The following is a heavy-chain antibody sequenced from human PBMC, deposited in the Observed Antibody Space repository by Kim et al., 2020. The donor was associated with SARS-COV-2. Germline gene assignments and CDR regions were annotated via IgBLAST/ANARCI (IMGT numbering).Heavy chain of an antibody. V-gene: IGHV3-23*01. CDR2: ISGSGGST. CDR1: GFTFSSYA. D-gene: IGHD3-22*01. Sequence: GGSLRLSCAASGFTFSSYAMSWVRQAPGKGLEWVSAISGSGGSTYYADSVKGRFTISRDNSKNTLYLQMNSLRAEDTAVYYCAKVLPNRKYYYDSSGYSGPPNQLYDYWGQGTLVTVSS. CDR3: AKVLPNRKYYYDSSGYSGPPNQLYDY. J-gene: IGHJ4*02.